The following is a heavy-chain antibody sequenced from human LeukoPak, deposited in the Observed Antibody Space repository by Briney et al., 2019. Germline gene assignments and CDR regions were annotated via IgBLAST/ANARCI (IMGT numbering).Heavy chain of an antibody. CDR3: ARDYTSAEWLGFAFDV. CDR2: INPFNGNT. V-gene: IGHV1-18*01. D-gene: IGHD6-19*01. J-gene: IGHJ3*01. CDR1: GYTFSRYA. Sequence: GASVKVSCKASGYTFSRYAIRWVRQAPGQGLEWMGWINPFNGNTNLAEGFQGRLIMTTDTSTRTVYMELSSLRSDDTAVYYCARDYTSAEWLGFAFDVWGQGTMISVSS.